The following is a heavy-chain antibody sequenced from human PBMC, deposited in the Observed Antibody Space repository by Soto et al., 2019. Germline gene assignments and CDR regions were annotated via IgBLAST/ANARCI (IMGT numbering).Heavy chain of an antibody. CDR1: GYTFTSYD. CDR2: MNPNSGNT. CDR3: ARAPSSSSLLYYYYYGMDV. V-gene: IGHV1-8*01. D-gene: IGHD6-6*01. J-gene: IGHJ6*02. Sequence: ASVEVSCKASGYTFTSYDINWVRQATGQGLEWMGWMNPNSGNTGYAQKFQGRVTMTRNTSISTAYMEPSSLRSEETAVYYCARAPSSSSLLYYYYYGMDVWGQGPTVTVSS.